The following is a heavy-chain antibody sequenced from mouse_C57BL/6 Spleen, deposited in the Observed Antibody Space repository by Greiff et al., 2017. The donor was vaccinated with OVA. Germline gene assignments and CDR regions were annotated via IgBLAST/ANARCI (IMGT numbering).Heavy chain of an antibody. D-gene: IGHD1-1*01. V-gene: IGHV5-4*01. Sequence: EVQLVESGGGLVKPGGSLKLSCAASGFTFSSYAMSWVRQTPEKRLEWVATISDGGSYTYYPDNVKGRFTISRDNAKNNLYLQMSHLKSEDTAMYYCARDPDYGSIFDYWGQGTTLTVSS. CDR1: GFTFSSYA. CDR3: ARDPDYGSIFDY. CDR2: ISDGGSYT. J-gene: IGHJ2*01.